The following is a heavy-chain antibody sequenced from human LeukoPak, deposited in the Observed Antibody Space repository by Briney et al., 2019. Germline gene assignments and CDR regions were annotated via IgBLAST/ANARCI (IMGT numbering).Heavy chain of an antibody. D-gene: IGHD1-26*01. J-gene: IGHJ4*02. Sequence: ASVKVSCEASGYTFTGYYMHWVRQAPGQGLEWMGWINPNSGGTNYAHKFQGRVTMTRDTSISTAYMELSRLRSDDTAVYYCARDGLRRGGDYWGQGTLVTVSS. CDR3: ARDGLRRGGDY. CDR2: INPNSGGT. CDR1: GYTFTGYY. V-gene: IGHV1-2*07.